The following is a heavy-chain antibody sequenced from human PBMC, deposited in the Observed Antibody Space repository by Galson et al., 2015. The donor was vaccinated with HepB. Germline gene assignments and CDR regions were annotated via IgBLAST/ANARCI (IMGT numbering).Heavy chain of an antibody. CDR3: ARASNIAAAGTGLAHYYGMDV. D-gene: IGHD6-13*01. V-gene: IGHV1-69*02. CDR1: GGTFSSYT. J-gene: IGHJ6*02. CDR2: IIPILGIA. Sequence: SVKVSCKASGGTFSSYTISWVRQAPGQGLEWMGRIIPILGIANYAQKFQGRVTITADKSTSTAYMELSSLRSEDTAVYYCARASNIAAAGTGLAHYYGMDVWGQGTTVTVSS.